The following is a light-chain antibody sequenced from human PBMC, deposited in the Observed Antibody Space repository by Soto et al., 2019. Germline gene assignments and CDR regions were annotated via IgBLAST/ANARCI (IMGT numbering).Light chain of an antibody. J-gene: IGLJ1*01. CDR1: SSDVGGYNY. V-gene: IGLV2-14*01. CDR2: EVS. Sequence: QSVLTQPASVSGSPGQSITISCTGTSSDVGGYNYVSWYQQHPGKAPKLMIYEVSNRPSGVSNRFSGSKSDNTASLTISGVQAEDEADYYCSSYTSSSIDYVLGTGTKLTVL. CDR3: SSYTSSSIDYV.